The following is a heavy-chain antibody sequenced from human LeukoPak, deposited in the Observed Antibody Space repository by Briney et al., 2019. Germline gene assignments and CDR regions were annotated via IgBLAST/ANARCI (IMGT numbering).Heavy chain of an antibody. CDR2: IHPSGTL. V-gene: IGHV4-31*03. D-gene: IGHD3-22*01. CDR3: SRGLDSRKLGY. CDR1: GASFSSGDQY. J-gene: IGHJ4*02. Sequence: SETLSLTCIVSGASFSSGDQYWNWVRQRPGEGLEWIGSIHPSGTLYNNPSLESRVTISVDTSKNQFSLNLNSVTAADTAVYFCSRGLDSRKLGYWGQGTLVTVSS.